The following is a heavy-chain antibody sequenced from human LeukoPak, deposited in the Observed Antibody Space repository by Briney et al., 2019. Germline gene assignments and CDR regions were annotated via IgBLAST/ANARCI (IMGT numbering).Heavy chain of an antibody. CDR1: GFTVSSYG. Sequence: GGSLRLSCAVSGFTVSSYGMHWVRQAPGKGLEWVAYLGFDGNNKYYAESVKGRFTISRDNSKNTPYLQMNSLRAEDTAVYYCAKSDVGTHNWFDPWGQEPWSPSPQ. CDR2: LGFDGNNK. J-gene: IGHJ5*02. D-gene: IGHD1-7*01. CDR3: AKSDVGTHNWFDP. V-gene: IGHV3-30*02.